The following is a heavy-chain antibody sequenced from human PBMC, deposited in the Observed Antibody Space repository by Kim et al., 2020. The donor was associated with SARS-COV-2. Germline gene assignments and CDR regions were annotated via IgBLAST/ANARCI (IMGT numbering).Heavy chain of an antibody. CDR3: ARRPTLFFSSTSCYDY. V-gene: IGHV4-39*01. CDR1: GGSISSSSYY. CDR2: IYYSGST. J-gene: IGHJ4*03. D-gene: IGHD2-2*01. Sequence: SETLSLTCTVSGGSISSSSYYWGWIRQPPGKGLEWIGSIYYSGSTYYNPSLKSRVTISVDTSKNQFSLKLSSVTAADTSVYYCARRPTLFFSSTSCYDY.